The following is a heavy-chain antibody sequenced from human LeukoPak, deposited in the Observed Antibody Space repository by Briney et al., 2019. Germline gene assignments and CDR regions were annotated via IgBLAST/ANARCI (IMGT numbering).Heavy chain of an antibody. CDR2: IKQDGSEK. CDR1: GFSFGSYW. J-gene: IGHJ4*02. Sequence: GASLRLSCAASGFSFGSYWMHWVRQAPGTGLEWVASIKQDGSEKLYGASVRGRFTVSRDNANNLLYLQMNSLRGEDTAVYYCTRDRSRAEDDWGQGTLVTVSS. D-gene: IGHD1-14*01. V-gene: IGHV3-7*01. CDR3: TRDRSRAEDD.